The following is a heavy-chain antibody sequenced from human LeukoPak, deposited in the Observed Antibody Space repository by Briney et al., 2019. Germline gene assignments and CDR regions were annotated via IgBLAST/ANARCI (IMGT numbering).Heavy chain of an antibody. CDR1: GGTFSSYA. Sequence: GSSVKVSCKASGGTFSSYAISWVRQAPGQGLEWMGGIIPIFGTANYAQKFQGRVTITADESTSTAYMELSSLRSEDTAVYYCARESIAAAGTPGGPVWFDPWGQGTLVTVSS. J-gene: IGHJ5*02. CDR3: ARESIAAAGTPGGPVWFDP. V-gene: IGHV1-69*01. D-gene: IGHD6-13*01. CDR2: IIPIFGTA.